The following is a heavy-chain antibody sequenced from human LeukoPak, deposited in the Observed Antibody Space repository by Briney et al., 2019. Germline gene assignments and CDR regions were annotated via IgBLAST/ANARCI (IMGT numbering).Heavy chain of an antibody. Sequence: SETLSLTCTVSGGSISSYYWSWIRQPPGKGLEWIGYIYYSGSTNYNPSLKSRVTISVDTSKNQFSLKLSSVTAADTAVYYCARDRGQQLAPYNWFDPWGQGTLVTVSS. V-gene: IGHV4-59*01. J-gene: IGHJ5*02. CDR2: IYYSGST. CDR1: GGSISSYY. CDR3: ARDRGQQLAPYNWFDP. D-gene: IGHD6-13*01.